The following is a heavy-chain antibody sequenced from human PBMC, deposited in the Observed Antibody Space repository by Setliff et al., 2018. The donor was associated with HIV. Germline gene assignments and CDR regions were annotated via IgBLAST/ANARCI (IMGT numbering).Heavy chain of an antibody. CDR3: AREIWGQVAHVPYGMDV. Sequence: PSETLSLTCTVSGGSISSYYWSWIRQPPGKGLEWIGYIYTSGSTNYNPSLKSRDTVSVDTSKNQFSLKVRYVTAADTAIYYCAREIWGQVAHVPYGMDVWGQGTTVTVSS. J-gene: IGHJ6*02. CDR2: IYTSGST. CDR1: GGSISSYY. D-gene: IGHD5-12*01. V-gene: IGHV4-4*09.